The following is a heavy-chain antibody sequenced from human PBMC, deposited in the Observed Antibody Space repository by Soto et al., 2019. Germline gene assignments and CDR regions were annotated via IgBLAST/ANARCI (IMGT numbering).Heavy chain of an antibody. Sequence: SVKVSCKASGGTFSSYAISWVRQAPGQGLEWMGGIIPIFGTANYAQKFQGRVTITADESTSTAYMELSSLRSEDTAVYYCASPHDYGDYGAWGYWGPGTLVTVSS. CDR1: GGTFSSYA. D-gene: IGHD4-17*01. J-gene: IGHJ4*02. CDR2: IIPIFGTA. V-gene: IGHV1-69*13. CDR3: ASPHDYGDYGAWGY.